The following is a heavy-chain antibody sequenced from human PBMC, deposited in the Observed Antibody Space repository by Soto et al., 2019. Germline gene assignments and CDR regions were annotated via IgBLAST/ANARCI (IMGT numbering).Heavy chain of an antibody. CDR2: IWYDGSNK. J-gene: IGHJ5*02. CDR1: GFTFSSYG. CDR3: ARDGSYGYLNGFDP. V-gene: IGHV3-33*01. D-gene: IGHD5-18*01. Sequence: QVQLVESGGGVVQPGRSLRLSCAASGFTFSSYGMHWVRQAPGKGLEWVAVIWYDGSNKYYADSVKGRFTISRDNSKNTLYLQMNSLRAEDTAVYYCARDGSYGYLNGFDPWGQGTLVTVSS.